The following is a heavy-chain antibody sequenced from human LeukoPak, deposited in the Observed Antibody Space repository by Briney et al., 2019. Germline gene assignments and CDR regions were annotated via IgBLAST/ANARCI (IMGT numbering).Heavy chain of an antibody. CDR3: ARPIPMARGARSHAFDI. Sequence: SETLSLTCTVSGGSISSSSDYWGWIRQPPGKGLEWIGSMYYSGSTYPNPSLKSRVTISVDTSKNQFSLKLSSVTAADTAVYYCARPIPMARGARSHAFDIWGQGTMVTVSS. CDR1: GGSISSSSDY. V-gene: IGHV4-39*01. J-gene: IGHJ3*02. D-gene: IGHD3-10*01. CDR2: MYYSGST.